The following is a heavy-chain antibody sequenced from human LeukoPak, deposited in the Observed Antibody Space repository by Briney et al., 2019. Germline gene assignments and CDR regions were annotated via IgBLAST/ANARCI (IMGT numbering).Heavy chain of an antibody. D-gene: IGHD5-18*01. V-gene: IGHV3-30*02. CDR1: GFTFSSYW. J-gene: IGHJ6*03. CDR3: AKGHLYSYGWIGTYYYYYMDV. Sequence: GGSLRLSCAASGFTFSSYWMSWVRQAPGKGLEWVAFIRYDGSNKYYADSVKGRFTISRDNSKNTLYLQMNSLRAEDTAVYYCAKGHLYSYGWIGTYYYYYMDVWGKGTTVTVSS. CDR2: IRYDGSNK.